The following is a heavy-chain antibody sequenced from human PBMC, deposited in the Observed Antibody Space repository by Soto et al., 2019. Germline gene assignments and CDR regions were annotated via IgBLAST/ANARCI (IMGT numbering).Heavy chain of an antibody. CDR3: AKVSAVYYYGSGLIDY. Sequence: QVQLVESGGGVVQPGRSLRLSCAASGFTFSSYGMHWVRQAPGKGLEWVALISSDGSNKYYADSVKGRFTISRDNSKNMLYTQLTTLRAADTSAYFCAKVSAVYYYGSGLIDYWGQGTLVTVSS. J-gene: IGHJ4*02. V-gene: IGHV3-30*18. CDR2: ISSDGSNK. CDR1: GFTFSSYG. D-gene: IGHD3-10*01.